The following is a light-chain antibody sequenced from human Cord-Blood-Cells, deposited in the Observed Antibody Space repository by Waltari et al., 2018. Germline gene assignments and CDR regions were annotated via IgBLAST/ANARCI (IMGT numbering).Light chain of an antibody. CDR2: DVS. CDR1: SSDVGGYNY. Sequence: QSALTQPASVSGSPGQSITISCTGTSSDVGGYNYVSWYQQHPGKAPKLMIYDVSKRPSXXSNRXXGSKSGNTASLTISGLQAEDEADYYCSSYTSSSTWVFGGGTKLTVL. J-gene: IGLJ3*02. CDR3: SSYTSSSTWV. V-gene: IGLV2-14*01.